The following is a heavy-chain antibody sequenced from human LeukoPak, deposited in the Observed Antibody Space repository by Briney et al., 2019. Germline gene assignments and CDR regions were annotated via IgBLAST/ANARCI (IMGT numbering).Heavy chain of an antibody. D-gene: IGHD2-2*01. J-gene: IGHJ5*02. Sequence: GASVNVSCKASGYTFTTYTMHWVRQAPGQRLEWMGWINAGNGNTKYSQKLQGRVTITRDTSASTAYMELSSLRSEDTAVYYCARCTSWGNWFDPWGQGTLVTVS. CDR2: INAGNGNT. V-gene: IGHV1-3*01. CDR3: ARCTSWGNWFDP. CDR1: GYTFTTYT.